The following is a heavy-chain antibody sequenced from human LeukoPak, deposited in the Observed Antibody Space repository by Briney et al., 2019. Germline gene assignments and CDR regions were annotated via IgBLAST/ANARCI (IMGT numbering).Heavy chain of an antibody. J-gene: IGHJ4*02. CDR1: GGSISRSSYY. CDR2: SYYSGST. Sequence: PSATLSLTCTVSGGSISRSSYYWGWVRQPPGKGLEWIGSSYYSGSTYYNPPLQSRVTISVDTSKNQFSLQLNSVPASHTAVHFCASLQSGGVDSWGQGTLVTVSS. CDR3: ASLQSGGVDS. V-gene: IGHV4-39*01. D-gene: IGHD3-10*01.